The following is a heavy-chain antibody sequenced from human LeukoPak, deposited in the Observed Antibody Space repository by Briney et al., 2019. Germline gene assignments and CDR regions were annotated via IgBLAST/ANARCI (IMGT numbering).Heavy chain of an antibody. CDR3: AKVTTVVVAATVRHYYYYMDV. D-gene: IGHD2-15*01. CDR1: GFTFSSYG. Sequence: PGGSLRLSCAASGFTFSSYGMSWVRLAPGKGLEWVSAISGSGGSTYYADSVKGWFTISRDNSKNTLYLQMNSLRAEDTAVYYCAKVTTVVVAATVRHYYYYMDVWGKGTTVTISS. CDR2: ISGSGGST. J-gene: IGHJ6*03. V-gene: IGHV3-23*01.